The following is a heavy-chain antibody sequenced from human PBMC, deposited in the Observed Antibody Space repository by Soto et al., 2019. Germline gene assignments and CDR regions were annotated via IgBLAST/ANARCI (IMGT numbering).Heavy chain of an antibody. J-gene: IGHJ5*02. CDR1: GFTVSSGY. CDR2: ISGSGGST. V-gene: IGHV3-23*01. Sequence: GGSLRLSCAASGFTVSSGYMSWVRQAPGMGLEWVSVISGSGGSTYYADSVKGRFTISRDNSKNTLYLQMNSLRAEDTAVYYCAKDSNRGIEARVSTGFDPWGQGTLVTVSS. D-gene: IGHD6-6*01. CDR3: AKDSNRGIEARVSTGFDP.